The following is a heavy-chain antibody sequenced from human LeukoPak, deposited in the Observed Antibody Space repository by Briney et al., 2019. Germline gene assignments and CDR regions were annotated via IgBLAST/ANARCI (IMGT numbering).Heavy chain of an antibody. D-gene: IGHD3-22*01. Sequence: PGGSLRLSCAVSGFTFNYYDMHWVRQAPGKRLEWVSAIRTTGDTHYPDSVKGRFAMSREDAKNSVHLQLNTIRAGDTAVYYCARGVSYYYDNSGHPGWYFDLWGRGTLVTVSS. CDR2: IRTTGDT. CDR3: ARGVSYYYDNSGHPGWYFDL. J-gene: IGHJ2*01. CDR1: GFTFNYYD. V-gene: IGHV3-13*01.